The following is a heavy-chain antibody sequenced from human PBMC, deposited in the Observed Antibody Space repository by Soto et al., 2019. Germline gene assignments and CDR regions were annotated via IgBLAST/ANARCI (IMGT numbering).Heavy chain of an antibody. V-gene: IGHV1-18*01. CDR1: GYSSSIYG. CDR2: ISAYNGNT. D-gene: IGHD1-1*01. CDR3: ARVAGRTPFDP. Sequence: ASVKLSCKASGYSSSIYGISWVRQAPGQGLEWMGWISAYNGNTNYAQKLQGRVTMTTDTSTSTAYMELRSLRSDDTAVYYCARVAGRTPFDPWGQGTLVTVSS. J-gene: IGHJ5*02.